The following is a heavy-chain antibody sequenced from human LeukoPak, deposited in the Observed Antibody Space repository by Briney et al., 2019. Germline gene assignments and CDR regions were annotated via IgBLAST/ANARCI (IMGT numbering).Heavy chain of an antibody. D-gene: IGHD3-22*01. V-gene: IGHV1-2*02. CDR2: MNARSGRT. J-gene: IGHJ5*02. CDR1: GYTFTGYY. Sequence: ASVKVSWKDSGYTFTGYYMHWVRQAPGQGLEWMAWMNARSGRTNYAQKFQGRVSMTRDASISTAYMELSRQRSDDTAVYYCARHRALPYYYDGSLNWVDPWGQVTLVTVSS. CDR3: ARHRALPYYYDGSLNWVDP.